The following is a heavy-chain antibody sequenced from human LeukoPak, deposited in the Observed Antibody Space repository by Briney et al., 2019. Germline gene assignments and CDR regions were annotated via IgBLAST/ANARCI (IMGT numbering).Heavy chain of an antibody. Sequence: GGSLRLSCAASGFTFTNYWMGWVRQAPGKGLEWVANIKQDGSEKYYVDSVKGRFTISRDNAKNSVYLQMNSLRVEDTALYYCARGIWVAFRGQGALVTVSS. V-gene: IGHV3-7*01. CDR1: GFTFTNYW. J-gene: IGHJ4*02. CDR3: ARGIWVAF. D-gene: IGHD2-15*01. CDR2: IKQDGSEK.